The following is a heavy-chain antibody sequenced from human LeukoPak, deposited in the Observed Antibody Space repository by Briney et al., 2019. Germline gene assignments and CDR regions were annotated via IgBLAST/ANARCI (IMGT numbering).Heavy chain of an antibody. CDR2: IYTSGST. D-gene: IGHD6-6*01. CDR1: GGSISSGSYY. J-gene: IGHJ3*02. Sequence: PSETLSLTCSVSGGSISSGSYYWSWIRQPAGKGLEWIGRIYTSGSTNYNVSLKSRVTISVGTSKNQFSLKLSSVTAADTAVYYCARSSSDARSAFDIWGQGTMVIVSS. CDR3: ARSSSDARSAFDI. V-gene: IGHV4-61*02.